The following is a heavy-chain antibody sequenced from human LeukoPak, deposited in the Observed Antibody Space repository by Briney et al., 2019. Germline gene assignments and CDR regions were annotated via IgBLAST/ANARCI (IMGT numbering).Heavy chain of an antibody. CDR3: ARGDSGYDFAPLDY. J-gene: IGHJ4*02. CDR1: GYTFTRYG. Sequence: ASVKVSCKASGYTFTRYGIIWVRQAPGQGLEWMGWISGNSGNTNYAQRLQGRVTMTTDTSTSTAYMELWSLRSDDTAVYYCARGDSGYDFAPLDYWGQGTLVTVSS. V-gene: IGHV1-18*01. CDR2: ISGNSGNT. D-gene: IGHD5-12*01.